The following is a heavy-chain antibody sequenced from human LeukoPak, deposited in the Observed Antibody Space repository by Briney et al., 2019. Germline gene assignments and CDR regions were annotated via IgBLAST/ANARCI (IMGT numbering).Heavy chain of an antibody. CDR1: GFTFDNYP. CDR2: ISGDGDKT. CDR3: VKDIDTVGTNAFDI. V-gene: IGHV3-43*02. Sequence: GGSLRLSCAASGFTFDNYPLHCVRQAPGKGLEWVSVISGDGDKTYYAASLRGRFTISRDNTKSSLFLQMNSLTTEDTAFYYCVKDIDTVGTNAFDIWGQGTMTVSS. D-gene: IGHD2-8*02. J-gene: IGHJ3*02.